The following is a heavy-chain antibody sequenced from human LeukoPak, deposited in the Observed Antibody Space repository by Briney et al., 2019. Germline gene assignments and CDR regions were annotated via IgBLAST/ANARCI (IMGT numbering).Heavy chain of an antibody. Sequence: ASVKVSCKASGYTFTGYYMHWVRQAPGQGLEWMGWINPNSGGTSYAQKFQGRVTMTRDTSISTAYMELSRLRSDDTAVYYCASFRDEQWLASYWGQGTLVTVSS. CDR1: GYTFTGYY. V-gene: IGHV1-2*02. CDR3: ASFRDEQWLASY. D-gene: IGHD6-19*01. J-gene: IGHJ4*02. CDR2: INPNSGGT.